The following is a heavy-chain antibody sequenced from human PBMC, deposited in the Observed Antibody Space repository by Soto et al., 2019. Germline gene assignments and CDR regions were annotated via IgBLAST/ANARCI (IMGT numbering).Heavy chain of an antibody. D-gene: IGHD3-16*01. CDR3: ARTLDYGHMDV. CDR2: IYSSGST. Sequence: QVQMQESGPGLVKPSETLSLTCTVSGDSVRNQYWSWIRRPPGRGLEWIGYIYSSGSTKYNPSLKSRLTISVDTSKNKFSLKLSSVTAADTAVYYCARTLDYGHMDVWGKGTTVTVSS. V-gene: IGHV4-4*09. CDR1: GDSVRNQY. J-gene: IGHJ6*03.